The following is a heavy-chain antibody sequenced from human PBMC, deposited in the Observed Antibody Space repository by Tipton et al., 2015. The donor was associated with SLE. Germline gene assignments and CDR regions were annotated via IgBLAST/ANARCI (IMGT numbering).Heavy chain of an antibody. CDR3: ATAPRGAYGLWWSV. J-gene: IGHJ4*02. D-gene: IGHD2-21*01. V-gene: IGHV4-59*02. Sequence: TLSLTCTVSGDSVSSSYWSWIRQTPGSGLEWIAYIYHVGSTNYNPSLRSRLTISVDTSKNQFSLNLTSVTPADTAVYYCATAPRGAYGLWWSVWGQGTLVTVSS. CDR1: GDSVSSSY. CDR2: IYHVGST.